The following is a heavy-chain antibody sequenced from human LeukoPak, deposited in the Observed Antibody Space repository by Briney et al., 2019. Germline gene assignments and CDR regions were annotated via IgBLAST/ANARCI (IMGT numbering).Heavy chain of an antibody. CDR2: IWYDGSNK. J-gene: IGHJ3*02. D-gene: IGHD6-19*01. V-gene: IGHV3-33*01. Sequence: GGSLRLSCAASGFTFSTCAMHWVRQAPGKGLEWVSMIWYDGSNKHYADSVKGRFTTSRDNSKNTVYLQMDSLRAEDTAVYYCARDPPNSGWAYDIWGQGTMVTVSS. CDR1: GFTFSTCA. CDR3: ARDPPNSGWAYDI.